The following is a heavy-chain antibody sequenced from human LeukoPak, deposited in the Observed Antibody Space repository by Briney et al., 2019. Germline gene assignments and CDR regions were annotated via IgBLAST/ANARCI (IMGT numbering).Heavy chain of an antibody. D-gene: IGHD3-3*01. CDR1: GFTVSGNY. CDR2: IYAGGST. CDR3: ARAHYDFWSGYSMGDYYYGMDV. J-gene: IGHJ6*02. Sequence: GGSLRLSCAASGFTVSGNYMSWIRQAPGKGLEWVSVIYAGGSTYYADSVKGRFTISRDKSKNTVYLQMHSLRAEDTAVYYCARAHYDFWSGYSMGDYYYGMDVWGQGTTVTVSS. V-gene: IGHV3-53*01.